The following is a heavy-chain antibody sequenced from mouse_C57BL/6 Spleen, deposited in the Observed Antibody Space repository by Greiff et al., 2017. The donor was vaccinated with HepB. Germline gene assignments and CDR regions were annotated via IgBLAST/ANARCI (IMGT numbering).Heavy chain of an antibody. CDR3: ARFDYPDYFDY. V-gene: IGHV5-16*01. CDR1: GFTFSDYY. Sequence: EVQLVESEGGLVQPGSSMKLSCTASGFTFSDYYMAWVRQVPEKGLEWVANINYDGSSTYYLDSLKSRFIISRDNAKNILYLQMSSLKSEDTATYYCARFDYPDYFDYWGQGTTLTVSS. CDR2: INYDGSST. D-gene: IGHD2-4*01. J-gene: IGHJ2*01.